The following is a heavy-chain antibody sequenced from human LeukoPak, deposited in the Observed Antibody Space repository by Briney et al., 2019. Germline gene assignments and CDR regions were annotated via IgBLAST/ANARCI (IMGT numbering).Heavy chain of an antibody. J-gene: IGHJ6*02. D-gene: IGHD6-13*01. CDR3: ARHVKDSSSWQNYYYGMDV. CDR2: IYLGDSDT. Sequence: GESLKISCKGSGYSFTSYWIGWVRQMPGKGLEGMGIIYLGDSDTRYSPSFQGQVTISADKSISTAYLQWSSLKASDTAMYYCARHVKDSSSWQNYYYGMDVWGQGTTVTVSS. V-gene: IGHV5-51*01. CDR1: GYSFTSYW.